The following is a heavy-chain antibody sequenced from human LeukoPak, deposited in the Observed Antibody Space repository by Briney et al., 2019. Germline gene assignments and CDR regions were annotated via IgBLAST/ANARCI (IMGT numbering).Heavy chain of an antibody. D-gene: IGHD3-22*01. J-gene: IGHJ3*02. CDR2: IYPGDSDT. V-gene: IGHV5-51*01. Sequence: PGESLKISCKGSGYSFTSYWIGWVRQMPGKGLEWMGIIYPGDSDTRYSPSFQGQVTISADKSINTAYLQWSSPKASDTAMYYCASRRYYDSSGYYGVHDAFDIWGQGTMVTVSS. CDR3: ASRRYYDSSGYYGVHDAFDI. CDR1: GYSFTSYW.